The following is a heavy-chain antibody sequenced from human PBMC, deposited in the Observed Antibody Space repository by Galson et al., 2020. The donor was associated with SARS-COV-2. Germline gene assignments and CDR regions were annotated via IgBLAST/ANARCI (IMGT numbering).Heavy chain of an antibody. J-gene: IGHJ6*03. Sequence: GGSLRLSCAASGFTFSDYYMSWIRQAPGKGLEWVAYISSSGGTILHADSVKGRFTISRDNAKNSLYLQMNSLRAEDTAVYYCARDLKDYYTNYYYYYMDVWGKGTTVTVSS. CDR2: ISSSGGTI. CDR1: GFTFSDYY. V-gene: IGHV3-11*01. CDR3: ARDLKDYYTNYYYYYMDV. D-gene: IGHD1-26*01.